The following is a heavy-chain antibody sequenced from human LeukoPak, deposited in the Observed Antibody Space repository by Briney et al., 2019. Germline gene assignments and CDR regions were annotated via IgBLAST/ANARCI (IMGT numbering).Heavy chain of an antibody. CDR3: ATNRWFGEPDY. CDR2: IKQDGSEE. J-gene: IGHJ4*02. V-gene: IGHV3-7*01. D-gene: IGHD3-10*01. Sequence: GGSLRLSCAASGFTFSNYWMSWVRQAPGKGLEWVANIKQDGSEEHYVGSVKGRFTISRDNAKNSLYLQMNSLRAEDTAVYYCATNRWFGEPDYWGQGTLVTVSS. CDR1: GFTFSNYW.